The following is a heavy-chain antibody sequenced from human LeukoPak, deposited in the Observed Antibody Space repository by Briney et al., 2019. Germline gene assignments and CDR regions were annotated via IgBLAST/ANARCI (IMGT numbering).Heavy chain of an antibody. CDR1: GGTFSSYA. Sequence: SVKVSCRASGGTFSSYAISWVRQAPGQGLEWMGRIIPIFGTANYAQKFQGRVTITTDESTSTAYMELSSLRSEDTAVYYCATVYSSSWYYFDYWGQGTLVTVSS. J-gene: IGHJ4*02. CDR2: IIPIFGTA. CDR3: ATVYSSSWYYFDY. V-gene: IGHV1-69*05. D-gene: IGHD6-13*01.